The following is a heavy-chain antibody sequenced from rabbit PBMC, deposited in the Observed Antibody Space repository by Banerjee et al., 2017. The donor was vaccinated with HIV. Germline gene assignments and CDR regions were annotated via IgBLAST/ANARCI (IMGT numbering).Heavy chain of an antibody. CDR3: ARDLPDIIGWNFGF. V-gene: IGHV1S45*01. D-gene: IGHD1-1*01. J-gene: IGHJ3*01. Sequence: QQQLKETGGGLVQPGGSLTLSCKASGFSLSTNEFNWVRQAPGKGLEYIGWISTFGSAYYATWAKGRFTISRASSTTVFLQMTSLTAADTATYFCARDLPDIIGWNFGFWGPGTLVTVS. CDR1: GFSLSTN. CDR2: ISTFGSA.